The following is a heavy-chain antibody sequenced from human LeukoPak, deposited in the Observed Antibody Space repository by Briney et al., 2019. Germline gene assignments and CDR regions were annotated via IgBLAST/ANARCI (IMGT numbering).Heavy chain of an antibody. Sequence: PGGSLRLSCAASGFNFSTHAMHWVRQAPRKGLEYVSAISSNGGSTYYANSVKGRFTISRDNSKTTLYLQMGSLRAEDMAVYYCAKGVVVAPDVTPFDYWGQGTLVTVSS. J-gene: IGHJ4*02. CDR2: ISSNGGST. D-gene: IGHD2-2*01. CDR3: AKGVVVAPDVTPFDY. V-gene: IGHV3-64*01. CDR1: GFNFSTHA.